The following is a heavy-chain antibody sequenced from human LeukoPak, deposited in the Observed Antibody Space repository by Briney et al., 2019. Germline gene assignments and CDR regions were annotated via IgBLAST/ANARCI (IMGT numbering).Heavy chain of an antibody. V-gene: IGHV1-2*02. CDR3: AILTYSSGWYYFDY. Sequence: ASVKVSCKASRYTFTGYYMHWVRQAPGQGLEWMGWINPNSGGTNYAQKFQGRVTMTRDTSISTAYMELSRLRSDDTAVYYCAILTYSSGWYYFDYWGQGTLVTVSS. D-gene: IGHD6-19*01. J-gene: IGHJ4*02. CDR2: INPNSGGT. CDR1: RYTFTGYY.